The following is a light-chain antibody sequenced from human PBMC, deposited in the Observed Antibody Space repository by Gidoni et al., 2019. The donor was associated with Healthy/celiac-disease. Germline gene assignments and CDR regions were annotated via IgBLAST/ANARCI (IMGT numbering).Light chain of an antibody. CDR3: QSYDSSLSGSV. V-gene: IGLV1-40*01. CDR1: SSNIGAGYD. CDR2: GNS. Sequence: QSVLTQPPSVSGAPGQRVTISCTGRSSNIGAGYDVHWYKQLPGTAPKLLIYGNSNRPSGVPDRFSGSNSGTSASLAITGLQAEDEADYYCQSYDSSLSGSVFGGGTKLTVL. J-gene: IGLJ3*02.